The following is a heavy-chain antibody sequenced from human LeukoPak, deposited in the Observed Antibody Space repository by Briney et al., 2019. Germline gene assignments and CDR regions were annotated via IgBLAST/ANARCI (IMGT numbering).Heavy chain of an antibody. CDR1: GFTFSSYA. D-gene: IGHD3-10*02. V-gene: IGHV3-30*04. Sequence: GGSLRLSCAASGFTFSSYAMHWVRQAPGKGLEWVAVISYDGSNKYYADSVKGRFTISRDNSKNTLYLQMNSPRAEDTAVYYCASSPILGSVPFDYWGQGTLVTVSS. J-gene: IGHJ4*02. CDR3: ASSPILGSVPFDY. CDR2: ISYDGSNK.